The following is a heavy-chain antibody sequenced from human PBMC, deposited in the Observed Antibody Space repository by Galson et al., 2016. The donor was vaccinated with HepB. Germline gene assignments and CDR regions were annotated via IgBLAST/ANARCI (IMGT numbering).Heavy chain of an antibody. CDR1: GFTVSSHY. D-gene: IGHD3-22*01. V-gene: IGHV3-53*01. J-gene: IGHJ1*01. CDR3: AQYYYDSSGYVEYFQN. CDR2: FYAGGTT. Sequence: SLRLSCAASGFTVSSHYMSWVRQAPGEGLEWVSVFYAGGTTYYADSVKGRFTISRDNAKNSLYLQMNSLRAEDTAVYYCAQYYYDSSGYVEYFQNWGQGSRVSVSS.